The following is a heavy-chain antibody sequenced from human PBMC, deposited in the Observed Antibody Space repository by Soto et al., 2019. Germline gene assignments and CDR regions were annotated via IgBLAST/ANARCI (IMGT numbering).Heavy chain of an antibody. CDR2: LSWNSDSI. CDR1: GFTFDDYG. J-gene: IGHJ6*02. D-gene: IGHD2-2*01. Sequence: PGGSLRLSCAASGFTFDDYGMHWVRQAPGKGLEWVSSLSWNSDSIIYAESVKGRFTISRDNARDSLYLQLNSLRAEDTALYFCAKDFYPLTSPGGYYYGMDVWGQGTTVTVS. CDR3: AKDFYPLTSPGGYYYGMDV. V-gene: IGHV3-9*01.